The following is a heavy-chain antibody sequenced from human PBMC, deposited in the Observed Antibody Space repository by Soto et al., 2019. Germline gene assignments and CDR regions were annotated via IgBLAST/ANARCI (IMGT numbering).Heavy chain of an antibody. Sequence: QVHLLESGGGVVQPGRSLRLSCAASGFTFSNYGMQWFRQAPGKGLEWVAVVSHDGRTVFYADSVKGRFIISRDNSENTVFLQMNSLRPEGTAVYYCVKEATVEVAHHFDYWGQGTVVTVSS. D-gene: IGHD4-4*01. V-gene: IGHV3-30*18. CDR1: GFTFSNYG. J-gene: IGHJ4*02. CDR3: VKEATVEVAHHFDY. CDR2: VSHDGRTV.